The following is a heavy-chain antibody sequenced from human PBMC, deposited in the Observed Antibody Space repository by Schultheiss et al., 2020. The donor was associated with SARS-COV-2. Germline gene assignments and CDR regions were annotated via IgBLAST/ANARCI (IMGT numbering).Heavy chain of an antibody. D-gene: IGHD1-14*01. V-gene: IGHV4-34*01. J-gene: IGHJ4*02. Sequence: SQTLSLTCAVYGGSFSGYYWSWIRQPPGKGLGWIGEINRSGSTNYNPSLKSRVTISVDTSKNQFSLKLSSVTAADTAVYYCARDRDYYFDYWGQGTLVTVSS. CDR3: ARDRDYYFDY. CDR2: INRSGST. CDR1: GGSFSGYY.